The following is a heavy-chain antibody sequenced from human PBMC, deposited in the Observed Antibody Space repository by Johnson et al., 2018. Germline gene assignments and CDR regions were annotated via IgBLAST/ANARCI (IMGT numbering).Heavy chain of an antibody. Sequence: QVQLVQSGAEVKKXGSSXKVXCKASGGTFSSYAISWVRQAPGQGLEWMGGIIPIFGTAKYAQKFQGRVTITADESTSTAYMELSSMRSEDTAVYYCARAKTGTTFSTYMDVCGKGTTVTVSS. CDR2: IIPIFGTA. CDR1: GGTFSSYA. J-gene: IGHJ6*03. V-gene: IGHV1-69*01. D-gene: IGHD1-7*01. CDR3: ARAKTGTTFSTYMDV.